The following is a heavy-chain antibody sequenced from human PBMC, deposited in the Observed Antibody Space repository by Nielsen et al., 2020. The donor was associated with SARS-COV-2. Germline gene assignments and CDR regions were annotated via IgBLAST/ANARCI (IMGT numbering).Heavy chain of an antibody. CDR3: ARAYHNYYYAMDV. V-gene: IGHV3-33*08. Sequence: GGSLRLSCAASGFTFSSYGMHWVRQAPGKGLEWVAVIWYYGSNKYYADSVKGRFTISRDNSKNTLYLQLTSLRAEDTAVYYCARAYHNYYYAMDVWGQGTTVTVSS. CDR1: GFTFSSYG. J-gene: IGHJ6*02. D-gene: IGHD3-16*01. CDR2: IWYYGSNK.